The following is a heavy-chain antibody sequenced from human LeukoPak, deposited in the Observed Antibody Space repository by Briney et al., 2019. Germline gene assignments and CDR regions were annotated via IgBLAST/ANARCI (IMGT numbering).Heavy chain of an antibody. CDR2: IYGSSRT. CDR1: GFIVSSNY. Sequence: GGSLRLSCAGSGFIVSSNYMSWVRQAAGKGLEWVSVIYGSSRTYYADSVKGRFTISRDNSKNTVYLQMDSLRAEDTAVYYCARALGLSYWGQGTLVTVSS. J-gene: IGHJ4*02. CDR3: ARALGLSY. V-gene: IGHV3-66*01. D-gene: IGHD5-12*01.